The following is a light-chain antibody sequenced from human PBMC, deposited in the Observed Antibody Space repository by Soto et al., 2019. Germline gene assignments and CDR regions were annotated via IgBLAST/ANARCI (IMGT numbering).Light chain of an antibody. J-gene: IGKJ4*01. CDR3: QQYNSYPLT. CDR2: KAS. CDR1: QSISSW. V-gene: IGKV1-5*03. Sequence: DIQMTQSPSTLSASVGDRVTITCRAGQSISSWLAWYQQKPGKAPKLLIYKASSLESGVPSRFSGSGSGTEFTLSISSLQPDDFSTYYCQQYNSYPLTFGGGTKVEIK.